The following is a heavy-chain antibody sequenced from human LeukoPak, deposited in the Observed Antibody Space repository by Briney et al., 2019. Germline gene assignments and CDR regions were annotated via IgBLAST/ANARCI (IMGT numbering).Heavy chain of an antibody. CDR1: GGSISSGSYY. J-gene: IGHJ5*02. D-gene: IGHD4-17*01. Sequence: SETLSLTCPVSGGSISSGSYYWSWIRQPAGKGLEWIGRIYTSGSTNYNPSLKSRVTISVDTSKNQFSLKLSSVTAADTAVYYCARHGYGDSVGNWFDPWGQGTLVTVSS. V-gene: IGHV4-61*02. CDR3: ARHGYGDSVGNWFDP. CDR2: IYTSGST.